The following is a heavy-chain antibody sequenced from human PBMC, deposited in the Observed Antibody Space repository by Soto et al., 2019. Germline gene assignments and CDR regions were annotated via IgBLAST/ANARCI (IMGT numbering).Heavy chain of an antibody. J-gene: IGHJ6*02. Sequence: QVQLQESGPGLVKPSETLSLSCTVSGGSINSYYWSWIRQSPGKRMEWIGYVHHSWGSSYNPSLLSRFARSLDPSKTQFSLKVTSVTATDTAVYSSARQGFGPLHGLVDVWGQGTTVTVSS. CDR3: ARQGFGPLHGLVDV. D-gene: IGHD3-10*01. CDR2: VHHSWGS. CDR1: GGSINSYY. V-gene: IGHV4-59*08.